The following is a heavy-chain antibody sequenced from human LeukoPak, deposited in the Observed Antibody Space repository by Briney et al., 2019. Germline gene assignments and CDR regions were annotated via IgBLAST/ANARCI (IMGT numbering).Heavy chain of an antibody. D-gene: IGHD4-17*01. CDR2: IKQDGSEK. Sequence: GGSLRLSCAASGFTFSSYWMSWVRQAPGKGLEWVANIKQDGSEKYYVDSVKGRFTISRDNAKNSLYLQMNSLRAEDTAVYYCARAPLYGDYVGYYFDYWGQGALVTVPS. CDR1: GFTFSSYW. V-gene: IGHV3-7*01. J-gene: IGHJ4*02. CDR3: ARAPLYGDYVGYYFDY.